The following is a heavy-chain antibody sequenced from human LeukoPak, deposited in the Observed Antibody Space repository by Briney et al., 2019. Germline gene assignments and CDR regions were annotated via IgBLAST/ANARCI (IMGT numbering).Heavy chain of an antibody. CDR1: GFTFSSYS. D-gene: IGHD6-13*01. V-gene: IGHV3-21*01. CDR3: ARDWGGQQLYYFDC. Sequence: GGSLRLSCAASGFTFSSYSMNWVRQAPGKGLEWVSSISSSSSYIYYAESVKGRFPISRDNAKNSLYLQMNSLSAEDTAVYYCARDWGGQQLYYFDCWGQGIVVTVSS. J-gene: IGHJ4*02. CDR2: ISSSSSYI.